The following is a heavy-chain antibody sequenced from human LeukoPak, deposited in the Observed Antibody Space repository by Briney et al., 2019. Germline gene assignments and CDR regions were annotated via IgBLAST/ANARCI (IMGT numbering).Heavy chain of an antibody. CDR1: GYTFTSYG. CDR2: INAYNGNT. D-gene: IGHD2-8*01. V-gene: IGHV1-18*01. Sequence: ASVKVSCKASGYTFTSYGMSWVRQAPGQGLEWMGWINAYNGNTNYVQKLQGGVTMNTDTSTRTAYIAPRELSSDGAAGYHCARGLTPNFDYWGQGTLVTVSS. CDR3: ARGLTPNFDY. J-gene: IGHJ4*02.